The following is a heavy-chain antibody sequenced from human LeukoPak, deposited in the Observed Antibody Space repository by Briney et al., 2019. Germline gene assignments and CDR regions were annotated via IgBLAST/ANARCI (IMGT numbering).Heavy chain of an antibody. CDR3: ARRRDFFDY. CDR2: ISSSGSTL. CDR1: GFTFSSYA. J-gene: IGHJ4*02. V-gene: IGHV3-48*04. Sequence: GGSLRLSCAASGFTFSSYAMSWVRQAPGKGLEWVSYISSSGSTLDYADSVKGRFTISRDNAKNSLYLQMSSLRAEDTAVYYCARRRDFFDYWGQGTLVTVSS.